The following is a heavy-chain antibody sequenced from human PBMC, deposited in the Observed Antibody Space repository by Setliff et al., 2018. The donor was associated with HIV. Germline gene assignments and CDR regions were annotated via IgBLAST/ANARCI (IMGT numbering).Heavy chain of an antibody. CDR3: ARGHRTSDAFDV. Sequence: GGSLRLSCAASGITFSTNAMHWVRQVPGKGLQWVAVIAHDGSTQYYADSVLGRFTISRDNSKNTLDLQMNSLRVVDTAIYYCARGHRTSDAFDVWGQGTMVTVSS. J-gene: IGHJ3*01. CDR2: IAHDGSTQ. V-gene: IGHV3-30*03. D-gene: IGHD2-2*01. CDR1: GITFSTNA.